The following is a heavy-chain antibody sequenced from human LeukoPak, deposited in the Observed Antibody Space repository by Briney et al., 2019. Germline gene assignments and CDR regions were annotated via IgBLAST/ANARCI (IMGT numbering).Heavy chain of an antibody. J-gene: IGHJ4*02. Sequence: TGGSLRLSCAASGFTVSSNYMSWVRQAPGKGLEWVSVIYSGGSTYYADFVKGRFTISRDNSKNTLYLQMNSLRAEDTAVYYCARVHYGVPDYWGQGTLVTVSS. CDR2: IYSGGST. V-gene: IGHV3-53*01. CDR1: GFTVSSNY. D-gene: IGHD4-17*01. CDR3: ARVHYGVPDY.